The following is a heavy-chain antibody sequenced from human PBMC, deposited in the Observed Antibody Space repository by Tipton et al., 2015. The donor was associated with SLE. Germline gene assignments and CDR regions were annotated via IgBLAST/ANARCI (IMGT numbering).Heavy chain of an antibody. V-gene: IGHV4-31*02. CDR2: IYNSGGT. CDR3: ARLQYYDFWSAYYQPFDY. J-gene: IGHJ4*02. D-gene: IGHD3-3*01. CDR1: GGSISTGGYY. Sequence: LRLSCTVSGGSISTGGYYWSWIRQHPGKGLEWIGYIYNSGGTDYNPSLKSRVTISVDTSKNQFSLNLSSVTAADTAVYYCARLQYYDFWSAYYQPFDYWGQGTLVTVSS.